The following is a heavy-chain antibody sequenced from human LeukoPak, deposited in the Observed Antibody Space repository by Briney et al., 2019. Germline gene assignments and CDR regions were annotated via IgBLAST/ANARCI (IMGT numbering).Heavy chain of an antibody. CDR1: GFTFSNAW. CDR3: TTRITMIVVVIQS. CDR2: IKSKTDGGTT. J-gene: IGHJ3*01. D-gene: IGHD3-22*01. V-gene: IGHV3-15*01. Sequence: GGSLRLSCAASGFTFSNAWMSWVRQAPGKGLEWVGRIKSKTDGGTTDYAAPVKGRFTISRDDSKNTLYLQMNSLKTEDTAVYYCTTRITMIVVVIQSWGQGQWSPSLQ.